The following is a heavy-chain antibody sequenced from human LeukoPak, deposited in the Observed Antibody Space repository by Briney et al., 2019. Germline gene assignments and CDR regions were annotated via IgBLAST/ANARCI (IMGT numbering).Heavy chain of an antibody. J-gene: IGHJ4*02. V-gene: IGHV3-33*01. Sequence: GSLRLSCAASGFTFSSYGMHWVRQAPGKGLEWVALIWYDGSNKYYADSVKGRFTISRDNSKNTVYLQMNSLRAEDTAVYSCARELSPVVKYSFDSWGQGTLVTVSS. CDR2: IWYDGSNK. CDR1: GFTFSSYG. D-gene: IGHD2-15*01. CDR3: ARELSPVVKYSFDS.